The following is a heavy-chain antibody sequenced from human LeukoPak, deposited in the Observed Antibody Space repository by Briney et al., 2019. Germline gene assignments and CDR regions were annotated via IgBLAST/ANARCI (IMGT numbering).Heavy chain of an antibody. V-gene: IGHV4-59*08. Sequence: PSETLSLTCTVSGVFISSYYWSWIRQPPGEGLEWIGNIFYSGSPNYKSSLKSRVTTSFDTSKNQFSLKLSSVTAADTAVYYCARVGHIVAAGTYDYWGQGTLVTVSS. CDR2: IFYSGSP. CDR1: GVFISSYY. CDR3: ARVGHIVAAGTYDY. J-gene: IGHJ4*02. D-gene: IGHD6-13*01.